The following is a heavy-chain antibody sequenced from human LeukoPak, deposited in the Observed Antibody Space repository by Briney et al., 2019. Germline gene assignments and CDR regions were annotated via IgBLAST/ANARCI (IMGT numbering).Heavy chain of an antibody. Sequence: GGSLRLSCAASGFTFSSQWMSWVRQAPGKGLEWVAIVNQGGTQKYYVDSVKGRFTISRDNAENSLYLQMNSLRAEDTAVYYCAREHYFYYMDAWGKGTTVTVSS. J-gene: IGHJ6*03. V-gene: IGHV3-7*01. CDR1: GFTFSSQW. CDR3: AREHYFYYMDA. CDR2: VNQGGTQK.